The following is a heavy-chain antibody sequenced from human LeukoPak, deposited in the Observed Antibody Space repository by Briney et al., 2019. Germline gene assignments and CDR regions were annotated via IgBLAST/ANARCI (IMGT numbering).Heavy chain of an antibody. CDR3: ARVGRELTIDY. Sequence: PGGSLRLSCAASGFTFSSCWMHWVRQAPGKGLVWVSRINSDGSSTSYADSVKGRFTISRDNAKNTLYLQMNSLRAEDTAVYYCARVGRELTIDYWGQGTLVTVSS. J-gene: IGHJ4*02. D-gene: IGHD1-26*01. CDR2: INSDGSST. CDR1: GFTFSSCW. V-gene: IGHV3-74*01.